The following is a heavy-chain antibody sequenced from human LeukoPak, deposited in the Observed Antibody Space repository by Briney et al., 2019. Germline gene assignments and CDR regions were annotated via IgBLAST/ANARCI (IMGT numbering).Heavy chain of an antibody. CDR2: IYTSGST. CDR1: GGSISSYY. V-gene: IGHV4-4*07. Sequence: SETLSLTCTVSGGSISSYYWSWIRQPAGKGLEWIGRIYTSGSTNYNPSLKSRVTTSVDTSKNQFSLKLSSVTAADTAVYYCARTYCSSTSCYAFDIWGQGTMVTVSS. D-gene: IGHD2-2*01. CDR3: ARTYCSSTSCYAFDI. J-gene: IGHJ3*02.